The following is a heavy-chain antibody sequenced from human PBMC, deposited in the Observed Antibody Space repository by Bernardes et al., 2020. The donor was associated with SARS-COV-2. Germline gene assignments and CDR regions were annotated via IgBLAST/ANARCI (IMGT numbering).Heavy chain of an antibody. Sequence: GGSLRLSCAASGFTFSSYTMSWVRQAPGKGLEWVSCTSSTSSYIYYADSVKGRFTISRDNAKNSLYLQLNSLRGDDTAVYYCAREHGDRRSHDYWGQGTAVTVSS. J-gene: IGHJ4*02. D-gene: IGHD3-22*01. CDR2: TSSTSSYI. CDR3: AREHGDRRSHDY. V-gene: IGHV3-21*01. CDR1: GFTFSSYT.